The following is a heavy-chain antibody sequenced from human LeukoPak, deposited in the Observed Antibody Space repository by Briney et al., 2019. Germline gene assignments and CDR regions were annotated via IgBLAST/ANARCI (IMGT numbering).Heavy chain of an antibody. CDR3: ARIAAAAGPVDY. J-gene: IGHJ4*02. CDR2: IYYSGST. CDR1: GGSISSGGYY. Sequence: SETLSLTCTVSGGSISSGGYYWSWLRQHPGRGMEWIGYIYYSGSTYYNPSLKSRVTISVDTSKNQFSLKLSSVTAADTAVYYCARIAAAAGPVDYWGQGTLVTVSS. D-gene: IGHD6-13*01. V-gene: IGHV4-31*03.